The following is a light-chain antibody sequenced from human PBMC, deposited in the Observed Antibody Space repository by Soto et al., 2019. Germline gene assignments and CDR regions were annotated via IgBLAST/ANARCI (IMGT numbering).Light chain of an antibody. V-gene: IGLV2-23*01. J-gene: IGLJ2*01. CDR1: SSDVGSYNF. Sequence: QSALTQPASVSGSPGQSITISCTGTSSDVGSYNFVSWFQQHPGNAPKLMIYEANKRPSGVSNRFSGSKSDNTASLTISGLQADDEADYYCCSYAGSSTLIFGGGTKLTVL. CDR3: CSYAGSSTLI. CDR2: EAN.